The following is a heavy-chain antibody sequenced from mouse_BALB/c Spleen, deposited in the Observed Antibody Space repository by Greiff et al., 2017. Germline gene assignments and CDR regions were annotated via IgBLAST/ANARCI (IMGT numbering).Heavy chain of an antibody. V-gene: IGHV5-9*03. CDR3: ARYGSDYYGSSYGPDWYFDV. Sequence: EVQRVESGGGLVKPGGSLKLSCAASGFTFSSYTMSWVRQTPEKRLEWVATISSGGGNTYYPDSVKGRFTISRDNAKNNLYLQMSSLRSEDTALYYCARYGSDYYGSSYGPDWYFDVWGAGTTVTVSS. D-gene: IGHD1-1*01. CDR2: ISSGGGNT. J-gene: IGHJ1*01. CDR1: GFTFSSYT.